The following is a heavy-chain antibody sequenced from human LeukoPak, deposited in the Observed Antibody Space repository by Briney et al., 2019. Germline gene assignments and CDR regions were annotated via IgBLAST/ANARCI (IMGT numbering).Heavy chain of an antibody. D-gene: IGHD3-16*01. Sequence: SETLSLTCTVSGGSISSGGYSWSWIRQPPGKGLEWIGYIYHSGSTYYNPSLKSRVTISVDRSKNQFSLKLSSVTAADTAVYYCAGSEGGPHYYYGMDVWGQGTTVTVSS. CDR1: GGSISSGGYS. J-gene: IGHJ6*02. V-gene: IGHV4-30-2*01. CDR2: IYHSGST. CDR3: AGSEGGPHYYYGMDV.